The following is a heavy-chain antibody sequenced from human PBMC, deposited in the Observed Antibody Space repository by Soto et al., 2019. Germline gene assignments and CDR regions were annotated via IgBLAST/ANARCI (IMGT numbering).Heavy chain of an antibody. J-gene: IGHJ4*02. V-gene: IGHV1-69*13. D-gene: IGHD2-2*01. CDR3: ARGRYRSSTSCQIFDY. CDR1: GGTFSSYA. CDR2: IIPIFGTA. Sequence: GASVKVSCKASGGTFSSYAISWVRQAPGQGLEWMGGIIPIFGTANYAQKFQGRVTITADESTSTAYMELSSLRSEDTAVYYCARGRYRSSTSCQIFDYWGQGTLVTSPQ.